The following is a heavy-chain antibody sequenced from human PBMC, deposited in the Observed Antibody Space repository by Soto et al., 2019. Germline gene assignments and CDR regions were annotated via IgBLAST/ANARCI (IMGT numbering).Heavy chain of an antibody. CDR1: GGTFSSSG. CDR2: IVPIFGTA. D-gene: IGHD6-19*01. Sequence: GASVKVSCKAAGGTFSSSGITWVRQAPGQGLEWMGGIVPIFGTAHHAQKFQGRVTITADESTGTAYMELSSLRSEDTAVYYCAGGPLSSGWSRGYFDYWGQGTLVTVSS. CDR3: AGGPLSSGWSRGYFDY. V-gene: IGHV1-69*13. J-gene: IGHJ4*02.